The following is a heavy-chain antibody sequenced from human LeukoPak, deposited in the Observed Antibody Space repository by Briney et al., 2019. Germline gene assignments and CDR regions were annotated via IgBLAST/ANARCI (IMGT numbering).Heavy chain of an antibody. J-gene: IGHJ4*02. CDR2: ISYDGSNK. CDR3: AKDNGDLSPFDY. CDR1: GFTFSSYG. V-gene: IGHV3-30*18. Sequence: GGALRLSCAASGFTFSSYGMHWVRQAPGKGLEWVAVISYDGSNKYYADSVKGRFTISRDNSKNTLYLQMNSLRAEDTAVYYCAKDNGDLSPFDYWGQGTLVTVSS. D-gene: IGHD4-17*01.